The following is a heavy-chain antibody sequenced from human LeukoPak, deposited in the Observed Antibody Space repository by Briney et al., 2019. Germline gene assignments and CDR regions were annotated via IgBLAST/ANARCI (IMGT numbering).Heavy chain of an antibody. CDR2: FDPEDGET. Sequence: GASVKVSCKVSGYTLTELSMHWVRQAPGKGLERMGGFDPEDGETIYAQKFQGRVTMTEDTSTDTAYMELSSLRSEDTAVYYCATLPIYSGSYQPLDPDAFDIWGQGTMVTVSS. V-gene: IGHV1-24*01. CDR1: GYTLTELS. J-gene: IGHJ3*02. D-gene: IGHD1-26*01. CDR3: ATLPIYSGSYQPLDPDAFDI.